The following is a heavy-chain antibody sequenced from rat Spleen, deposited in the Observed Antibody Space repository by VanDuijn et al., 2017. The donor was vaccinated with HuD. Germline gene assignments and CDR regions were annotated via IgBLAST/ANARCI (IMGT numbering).Heavy chain of an antibody. CDR2: ISYDGSST. V-gene: IGHV5-29*01. J-gene: IGHJ4*01. Sequence: EVQLVESGGGLVQPGRSLKLSCAASGFTFRNFDMAWVRQAPTKGLEWVATISYDGSSTYYRDSVKGRFTISRDNAKSTLYLQMDSLRSEDTATYYCARRRSYHGVMDAWGQGASVTVSS. CDR3: ARRRSYHGVMDA. D-gene: IGHD1-11*01. CDR1: GFTFRNFD.